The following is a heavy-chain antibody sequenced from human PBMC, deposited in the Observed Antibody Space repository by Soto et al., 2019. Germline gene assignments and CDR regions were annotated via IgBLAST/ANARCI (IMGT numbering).Heavy chain of an antibody. CDR2: IYSGGST. V-gene: IGHV3-53*04. D-gene: IGHD5-12*01. CDR1: GFTVSSNY. J-gene: IGHJ6*03. CDR3: AREGSEYSGYDYYYYYMDV. Sequence: GGSLRLSCAASGFTVSSNYMSWVRQAPGKGLEWVSVIYSGGSTYYADSVKGRFTISRHNSKNTLYLQMNSLRAEDTAVYYCAREGSEYSGYDYYYYYMDVWGKGTTVTVSS.